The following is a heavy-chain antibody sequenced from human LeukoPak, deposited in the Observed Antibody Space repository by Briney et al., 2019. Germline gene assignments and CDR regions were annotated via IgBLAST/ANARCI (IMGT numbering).Heavy chain of an antibody. Sequence: GGSLRLSCAASGFTFSSYAMHWVRQAPGKGLEWVANIKQDGSEKYYVDSVKGRFTISRDNAKNSLYLQMNSLRAEDTAVYYCARDRNPKGGDHEDAFDIWGQGTMVTVSS. CDR1: GFTFSSYA. V-gene: IGHV3-7*01. CDR3: ARDRNPKGGDHEDAFDI. J-gene: IGHJ3*02. CDR2: IKQDGSEK. D-gene: IGHD2-21*01.